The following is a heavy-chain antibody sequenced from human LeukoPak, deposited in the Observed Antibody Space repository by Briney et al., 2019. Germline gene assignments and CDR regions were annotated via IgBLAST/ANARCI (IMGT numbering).Heavy chain of an antibody. D-gene: IGHD6-13*01. CDR1: GFSFSSYG. V-gene: IGHV3-33*06. J-gene: IGHJ4*02. CDR3: AKAIGRGAALDY. CDR2: IWYDGTNK. Sequence: GGSLRLSCAASGFSFSSYGMHWVRQAPGKGLEWVAVIWYDGTNKNYVDSVKGRFTISRDNSKNTVYLQMNSVRAEDTAVDYCAKAIGRGAALDYWGQGTLVTVSS.